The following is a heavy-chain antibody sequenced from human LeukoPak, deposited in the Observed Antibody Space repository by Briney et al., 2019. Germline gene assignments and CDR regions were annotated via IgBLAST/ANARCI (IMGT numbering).Heavy chain of an antibody. CDR2: IYNSGST. Sequence: SQTLSLTCTVSGDSINNYFWSWIRQPPGKGLEWIGDIYNSGSTNYKSSLKSRVTMSVDTSKNQFSLKLNSVTAADTAVYYCARYVGGAHARCFDYWGQGTLVIVSS. CDR3: ARYVGGAHARCFDY. CDR1: GDSINNYF. D-gene: IGHD1-26*01. J-gene: IGHJ4*02. V-gene: IGHV4-59*01.